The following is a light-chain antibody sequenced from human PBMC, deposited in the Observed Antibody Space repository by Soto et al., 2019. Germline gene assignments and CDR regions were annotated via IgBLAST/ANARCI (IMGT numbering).Light chain of an antibody. J-gene: IGLJ1*01. CDR2: EVS. Sequence: QSVLTQPASVSLSPGQSITISCTGTSGDVGNYKYVSWYQQHPGKAPKLMIYEVSNRPSGVSNRFSGSKSGNTASLTISGLQAEDETDYYCFSYTSSGTYVFGTGTKVTVL. V-gene: IGLV2-14*01. CDR1: SGDVGNYKY. CDR3: FSYTSSGTYV.